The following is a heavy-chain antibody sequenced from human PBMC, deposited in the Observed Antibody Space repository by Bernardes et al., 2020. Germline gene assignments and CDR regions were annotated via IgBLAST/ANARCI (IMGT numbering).Heavy chain of an antibody. CDR3: ARDSKLRRYDCQNGYMDV. CDR2: INGYGSTT. Sequence: GGSLRLSCASSGLSFGGYWMHWVRQVPGNGLVWVSRINGYGSTTNYADSVKGRFTISRDNAKNSLYLQMNSLRDEDTAVYYCARDSKLRRYDCQNGYMDVWGKGTTVTVSS. D-gene: IGHD3-3*01. J-gene: IGHJ6*03. V-gene: IGHV3-74*01. CDR1: GLSFGGYW.